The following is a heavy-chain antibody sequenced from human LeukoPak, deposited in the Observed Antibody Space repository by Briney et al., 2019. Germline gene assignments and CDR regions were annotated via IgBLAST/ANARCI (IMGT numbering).Heavy chain of an antibody. CDR1: GFTFSNYE. V-gene: IGHV3-48*03. CDR3: ARMFEF. CDR2: ISSSGSTT. Sequence: QPGGSLRLSCVVSGFTFSNYEMNWVRQAPGKGLEWVSYISSSGSTTYYADSVKGRFTISRDNANNSLFLQMNSLRAEDTAVYFCARMFEFWGQGTLVTVSS. J-gene: IGHJ4*02.